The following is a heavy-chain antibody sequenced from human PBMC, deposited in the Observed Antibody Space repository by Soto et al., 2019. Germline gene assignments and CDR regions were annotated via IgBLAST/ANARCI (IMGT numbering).Heavy chain of an antibody. Sequence: ASVKVSCKASGYTFTRYAIFWVRQAPGHRLEWMGWINAGNGNIRYSQKFQDRITITMDTPASTAYMELSSLRSEDTAVYYCAREGGSYSGFYGMDVWGQGTTVTVSS. J-gene: IGHJ6*02. CDR1: GYTFTRYA. D-gene: IGHD1-26*01. CDR3: AREGGSYSGFYGMDV. V-gene: IGHV1-3*01. CDR2: INAGNGNI.